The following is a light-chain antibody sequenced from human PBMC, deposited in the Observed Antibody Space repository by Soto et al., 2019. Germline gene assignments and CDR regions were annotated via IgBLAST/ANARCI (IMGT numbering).Light chain of an antibody. CDR2: EVS. CDR1: SSDVGSYNL. Sequence: QSALTQPASVSGSPGQSITISCTGTSSDVGSYNLVSWYQQHPGKAPKLMIYEVSKRPSGVSNRFSGSKSGNTASLTISGLQAEDEADYYCCSYAGSSTPYVFGPVTKLTVL. J-gene: IGLJ1*01. V-gene: IGLV2-23*02. CDR3: CSYAGSSTPYV.